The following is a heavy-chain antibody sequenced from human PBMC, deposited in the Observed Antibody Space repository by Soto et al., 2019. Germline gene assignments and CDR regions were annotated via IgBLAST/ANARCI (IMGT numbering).Heavy chain of an antibody. D-gene: IGHD4-17*01. CDR1: GFTFSTYA. J-gene: IGHJ4*02. V-gene: IGHV3-23*05. CDR3: AKGPYYSPRDYDY. Sequence: GGSLRLSCAASGFTFSTYAMSWVRQAPGKGLEWVSTIDNSGGITYYADSVKGRFTISRDNSKNTLYLQMNSLRAEDTAVYYCAKGPYYSPRDYDYWGQGTLVTVSS. CDR2: IDNSGGIT.